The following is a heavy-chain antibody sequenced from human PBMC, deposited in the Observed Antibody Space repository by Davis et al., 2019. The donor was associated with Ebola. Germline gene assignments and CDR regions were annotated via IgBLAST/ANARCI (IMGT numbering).Heavy chain of an antibody. CDR1: GFTFSNYW. D-gene: IGHD6-19*01. CDR3: VRDGWASLFDY. J-gene: IGHJ4*02. CDR2: IKHDGSVK. V-gene: IGHV3-7*03. Sequence: GESLKIFCAASGFTFSNYWMAWGRQAPGKGLEWVAHIKHDGSVKDYVDSVKGRFTISRDNAKNSLYLQMNSLRVEDTAVYYCVRDGWASLFDYWGQGTLVTVSS.